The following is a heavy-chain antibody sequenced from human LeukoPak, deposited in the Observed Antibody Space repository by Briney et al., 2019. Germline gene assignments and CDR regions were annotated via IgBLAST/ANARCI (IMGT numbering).Heavy chain of an antibody. D-gene: IGHD3-10*01. CDR2: INPNSGGT. Sequence: ASVKVSCKASGYTFTGYYMHWVRQAPGQGLEWMGRINPNSGGTNYAQKFQGRVTMTRDTPINTAYMELSRLTSDDTAVYYCARPAYYYGAGSWPYWGQGSLVTVSS. J-gene: IGHJ4*02. CDR3: ARPAYYYGAGSWPY. CDR1: GYTFTGYY. V-gene: IGHV1-2*06.